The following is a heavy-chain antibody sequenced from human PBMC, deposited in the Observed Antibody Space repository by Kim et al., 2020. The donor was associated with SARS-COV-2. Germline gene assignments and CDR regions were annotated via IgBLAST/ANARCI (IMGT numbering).Heavy chain of an antibody. Sequence: YSPSFQGQVTISADKSISTAYLQWSSLKASDTAMYYCARIKKGGYNEGDYWGQGTLVTVSS. V-gene: IGHV5-51*01. J-gene: IGHJ4*02. D-gene: IGHD5-12*01. CDR3: ARIKKGGYNEGDY.